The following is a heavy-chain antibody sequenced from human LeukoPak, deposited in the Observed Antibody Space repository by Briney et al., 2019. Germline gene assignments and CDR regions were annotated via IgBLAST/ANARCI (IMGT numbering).Heavy chain of an antibody. CDR2: ISGSDSST. CDR3: AKSGYNRFDY. CDR1: GFTFSSSA. D-gene: IGHD5-24*01. Sequence: GGSLRLSCAASGFTFSSSAMSWVRQAPGKGLEWVSTISGSDSSTHYADSVKGRFTISRDNSRNTLYLQMNSLRADDTAVYYCAKSGYNRFDYWGQGTLVTVSS. V-gene: IGHV3-23*01. J-gene: IGHJ4*02.